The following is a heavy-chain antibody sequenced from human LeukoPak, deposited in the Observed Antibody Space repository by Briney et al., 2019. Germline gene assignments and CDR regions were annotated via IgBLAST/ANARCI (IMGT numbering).Heavy chain of an antibody. CDR1: GYTFTSYA. Sequence: GASVKVSCKASGYTFTSYAMNWVRQAPGQGLEWMGWINTNTGNPTYAQGFTGRFVFSLDTSLSTAYLQISSLKTEDTAVYYCARKGRFYSSYFMDVWGKGTTVTVSS. CDR2: INTNTGNP. D-gene: IGHD3-16*01. V-gene: IGHV7-4-1*02. J-gene: IGHJ6*03. CDR3: ARKGRFYSSYFMDV.